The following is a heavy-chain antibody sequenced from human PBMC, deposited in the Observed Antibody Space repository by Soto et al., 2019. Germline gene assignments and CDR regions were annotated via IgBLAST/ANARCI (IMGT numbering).Heavy chain of an antibody. J-gene: IGHJ4*02. V-gene: IGHV1-18*01. CDR3: ARDEGQQGDRYYSVY. CDR2: ISARNGDT. D-gene: IGHD6-13*01. CDR1: GYTFTNHG. Sequence: EASVKVSCKASGYTFTNHGISWVRQAPGQGLEWMAWISARNGDTRYAENFQDRVTMTTDTSTTTAYMELRSLRSEDTAVYYCARDEGQQGDRYYSVYWGQGTVVTVSS.